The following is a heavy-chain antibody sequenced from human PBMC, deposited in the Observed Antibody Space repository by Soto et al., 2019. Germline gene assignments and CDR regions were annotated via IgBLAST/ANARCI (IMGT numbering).Heavy chain of an antibody. J-gene: IGHJ4*02. D-gene: IGHD3-22*01. CDR2: IYYSGST. CDR1: GGSINSGDYY. V-gene: IGHV4-30-4*01. CDR3: AIEYYYDSSGYHRGAYYFDY. Sequence: PSETLSLTCTVSGGSINSGDYYWSWIRQPPGKGLEWIGYIYYSGSTYYNPSLKSRVTMSVDTSKNQFSLKLSSVTAADTAVYYCAIEYYYDSSGYHRGAYYFDYWGQGTLVTVS.